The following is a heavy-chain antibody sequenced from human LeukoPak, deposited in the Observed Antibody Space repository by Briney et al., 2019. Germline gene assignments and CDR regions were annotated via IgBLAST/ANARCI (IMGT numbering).Heavy chain of an antibody. Sequence: GGSLRLSCAASGFTFSSYSMNWVRQAPGKGLEWVSSISSSSSYIYYADSVKGRFTISRDNAKNSLYLQMNSLRAEDTAVYYCARAHCSSTSCYAWGYYYGMDVWGQGTTVTVSS. CDR2: ISSSSSYI. CDR3: ARAHCSSTSCYAWGYYYGMDV. V-gene: IGHV3-21*01. D-gene: IGHD2-2*01. J-gene: IGHJ6*02. CDR1: GFTFSSYS.